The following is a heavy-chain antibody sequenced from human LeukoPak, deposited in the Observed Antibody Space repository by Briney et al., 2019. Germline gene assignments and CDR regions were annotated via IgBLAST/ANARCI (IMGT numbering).Heavy chain of an antibody. CDR1: GFTFSTYG. CDR2: ISGSGGST. J-gene: IGHJ4*02. D-gene: IGHD1-26*01. Sequence: QPGRSLRLSCSASGFTFSTYGMNWVRQAPGKGLEWVSVISGSGGSTYYADSVKGRFTISRDNSKNTLYLQMNSLRAEDTAVYYCAKASDFDYWGQGTLVTVSS. CDR3: AKASDFDY. V-gene: IGHV3-23*01.